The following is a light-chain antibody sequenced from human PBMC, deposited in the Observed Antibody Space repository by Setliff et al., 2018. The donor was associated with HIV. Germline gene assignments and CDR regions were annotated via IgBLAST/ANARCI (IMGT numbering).Light chain of an antibody. J-gene: IGLJ1*01. CDR1: SRDVGGYDY. V-gene: IGLV2-14*03. CDR3: SSYTNTITLYV. CDR2: DVT. Sequence: QSALTQPASVSGSPGQTITISCSGTSRDVGGYDYVSWYQQHPGKAPRLIIFDVTYRPSGVSDRFSGSKSGNTASLTISGLQAEDEADYYCSSYTNTITLYVVGSGTKV.